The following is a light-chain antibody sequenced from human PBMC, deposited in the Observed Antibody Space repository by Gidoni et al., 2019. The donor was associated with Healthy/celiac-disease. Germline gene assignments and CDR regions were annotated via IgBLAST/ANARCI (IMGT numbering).Light chain of an antibody. V-gene: IGKV1-27*01. CDR2: AAS. CDR1: QGISNY. J-gene: IGKJ4*01. Sequence: DIQMTQSPPSLSASVGDRVTITCRASQGISNYLAWYQQKPGKVPKLLTYAASTLQSGVPSRFSGSGSGTDFTLTISSRQPEDVATYYCQKYNSAPPLTFGGGTKVEIK. CDR3: QKYNSAPPLT.